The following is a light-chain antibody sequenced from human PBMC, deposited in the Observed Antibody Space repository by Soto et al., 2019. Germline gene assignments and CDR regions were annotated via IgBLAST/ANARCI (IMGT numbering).Light chain of an antibody. CDR3: LQDHNLLT. Sequence: AIEMTQSPSSLSASVGDRVTITCRASQGIGSDLAWYQQRPGKAPKLLIYAVSTLQSGVPSRFSGSGSGTDFPLTISSLQPEDPATYYCLQDHNLLTFGGGTKVEIK. CDR2: AVS. CDR1: QGIGSD. V-gene: IGKV1-6*01. J-gene: IGKJ4*01.